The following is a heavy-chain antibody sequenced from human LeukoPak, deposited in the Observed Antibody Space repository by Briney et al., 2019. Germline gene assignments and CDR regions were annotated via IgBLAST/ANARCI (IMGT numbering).Heavy chain of an antibody. V-gene: IGHV3-21*01. CDR2: ISSSSYI. CDR1: GFTFSSYS. J-gene: IGHJ4*02. CDR3: ARLHIVVVTAMTDY. D-gene: IGHD2-21*02. Sequence: GGSLRLSCAASGFTFSSYSMNWVRQAPGKGLEWVSSISSSSYIYYADSVKGRFTISRDNAKNSLYLQMNSLRAEDTAVYYCARLHIVVVTAMTDYWGQGTLVTVSS.